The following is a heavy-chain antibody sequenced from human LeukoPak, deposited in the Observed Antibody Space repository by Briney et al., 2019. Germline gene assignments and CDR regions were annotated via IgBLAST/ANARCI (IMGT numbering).Heavy chain of an antibody. CDR2: INHSGST. Sequence: SETLSLTCAVYGGSFSGYYRSWIRQPPGKGLEWIGEINHSGSTNYNPSLKSRVTISVDTSKIQFSLKLSSVTAADTAVYYCARLALQEVGATQTYYLDYWGQGTLVTVSS. CDR3: ARLALQEVGATQTYYLDY. V-gene: IGHV4-34*01. CDR1: GGSFSGYY. D-gene: IGHD1-26*01. J-gene: IGHJ4*02.